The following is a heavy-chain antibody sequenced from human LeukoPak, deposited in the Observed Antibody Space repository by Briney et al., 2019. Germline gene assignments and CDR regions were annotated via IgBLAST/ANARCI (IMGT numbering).Heavy chain of an antibody. D-gene: IGHD2-21*02. J-gene: IGHJ4*02. CDR2: SSTSNGAT. CDR1: GYTFTSHP. Sequence: GASVKVSCKASGYTFTSHPISWARQAPGQGLEWVGWSSTSNGATNYAQKFQGRVTITRNTSISTAYMELSSLRSEDTAVYYCARGPPMTAVDYWGQGTLVTVSS. CDR3: ARGPPMTAVDY. V-gene: IGHV1-8*03.